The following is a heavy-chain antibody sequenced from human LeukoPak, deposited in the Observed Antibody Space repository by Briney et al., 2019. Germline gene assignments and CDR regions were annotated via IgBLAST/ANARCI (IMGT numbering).Heavy chain of an antibody. CDR2: ISSSGSTI. J-gene: IGHJ3*02. V-gene: IGHV3-11*04. CDR3: ARDSEMATIIGAFDI. CDR1: GLRFSDYY. D-gene: IGHD5-24*01. Sequence: GGSLRLSCAASGLRFSDYYVSWIRQAPGKGLEWVSYISSSGSTIYYADSVKGRFTISRDNAKNSLYLQMNSLRAEDTAVYYCARDSEMATIIGAFDIWGQGTMVTVSS.